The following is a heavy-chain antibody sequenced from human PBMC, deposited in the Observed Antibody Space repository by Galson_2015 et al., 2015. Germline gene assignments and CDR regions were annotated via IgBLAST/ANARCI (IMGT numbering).Heavy chain of an antibody. CDR2: ISSSGGYI. V-gene: IGHV3-21*01. J-gene: IGHJ4*02. Sequence: SLRLSCAASGFTFSSYTINWVRQAPGKGLEWVSSISSSGGYIFYADSVRGRFTISRDNTKNSLYLQMNSLRAEDTAVYYCAREAEWIQQWLPYYFDYWGQGTLVTVSS. CDR1: GFTFSSYT. D-gene: IGHD5-18*01. CDR3: AREAEWIQQWLPYYFDY.